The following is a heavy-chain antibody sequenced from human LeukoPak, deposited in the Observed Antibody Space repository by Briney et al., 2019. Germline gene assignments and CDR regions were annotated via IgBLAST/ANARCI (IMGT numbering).Heavy chain of an antibody. CDR2: IYYSGTT. V-gene: IGHV4-59*08. J-gene: IGHJ6*03. Sequence: SETLSLTCTVSGGSISSYYWSWIRQPPGKGLEWIGYIYYSGTTYYNPSLKSRVTISVDTSKNQFSLKLSSVTAADTAVYYCARILYSSSRNYYMDVWGKGTTVTVSS. D-gene: IGHD6-13*01. CDR1: GGSISSYY. CDR3: ARILYSSSRNYYMDV.